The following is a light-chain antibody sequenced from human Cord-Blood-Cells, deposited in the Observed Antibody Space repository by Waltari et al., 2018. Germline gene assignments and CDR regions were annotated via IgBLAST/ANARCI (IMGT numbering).Light chain of an antibody. J-gene: IGLJ2*01. CDR2: QDS. Sequence: SYELTQQPSVSVSPGQTASITCSGDKLGDKYACWYQQKPGQSPVLVIYQDSKRPSGIPERFSGSNSGNTATLTISGTQAMDEADYYCQAWDSSTGVFGGGIKLTVL. CDR3: QAWDSSTGV. CDR1: KLGDKY. V-gene: IGLV3-1*01.